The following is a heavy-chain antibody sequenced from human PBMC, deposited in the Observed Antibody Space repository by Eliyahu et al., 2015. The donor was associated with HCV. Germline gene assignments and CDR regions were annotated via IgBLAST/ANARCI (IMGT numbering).Heavy chain of an antibody. CDR2: ISSSGGST. Sequence: EVQLLXSGXGLVQPXGSLXLSCLAXXFTFSSYAXTWVRQAPGKGXEWVSFISSSGGSTYYIDSVKGRFTISRDNSKNTLYLQMNSLRDEDTAVYYCAKDFQKLAPIGGWGQGTLVTVSS. V-gene: IGHV3-23*01. J-gene: IGHJ4*02. D-gene: IGHD1-1*01. CDR3: AKDFQKLAPIGG. CDR1: XFTFSSYA.